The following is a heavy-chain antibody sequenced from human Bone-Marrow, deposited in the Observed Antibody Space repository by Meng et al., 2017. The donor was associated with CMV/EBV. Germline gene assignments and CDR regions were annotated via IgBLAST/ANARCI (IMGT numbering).Heavy chain of an antibody. CDR3: ARQARPQDYYYYYGMDV. D-gene: IGHD6-25*01. Sequence: SETLSLTCAVYGGSFSGYYWGWIRQPPGKGLEWIGSIYHSGSTYYNPSLKSRVTISVDTSKNQFSLKLSSVTAADTAVYYCARQARPQDYYYYYGMDVRGQGTTVTVSS. CDR1: GGSFSGYY. CDR2: IYHSGST. J-gene: IGHJ6*02. V-gene: IGHV4-38-2*01.